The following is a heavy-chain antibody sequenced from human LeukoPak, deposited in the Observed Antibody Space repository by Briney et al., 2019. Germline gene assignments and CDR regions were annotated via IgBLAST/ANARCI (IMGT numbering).Heavy chain of an antibody. J-gene: IGHJ4*02. CDR3: TRYLGDGYNTFDY. V-gene: IGHV3-73*01. D-gene: IGHD5-24*01. Sequence: GGSLRLSCVASGFSFSGSDIHWVRQASGKGLEWVGRIRSKAKSYATAYAASVKGRFTISRDDSKNTAYLQVNSLKTEDTALYYCTRYLGDGYNTFDYWGQGTLVTVSS. CDR2: IRSKAKSYAT. CDR1: GFSFSGSD.